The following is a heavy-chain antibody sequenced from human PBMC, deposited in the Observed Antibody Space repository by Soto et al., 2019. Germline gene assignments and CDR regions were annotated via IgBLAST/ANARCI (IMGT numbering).Heavy chain of an antibody. V-gene: IGHV1-69*02. D-gene: IGHD6-13*01. CDR1: GGTFSSYT. J-gene: IGHJ5*02. Sequence: SVKVSCTASGGTFSSYTISWVRQAPGQGLEWMGRIIPILGIANYAQKFQGRVTITADKSTSTAYMELSSLRSEDTAVYYCARLYSSSWYSYGWFDPWGQGTLVTVSS. CDR2: IIPILGIA. CDR3: ARLYSSSWYSYGWFDP.